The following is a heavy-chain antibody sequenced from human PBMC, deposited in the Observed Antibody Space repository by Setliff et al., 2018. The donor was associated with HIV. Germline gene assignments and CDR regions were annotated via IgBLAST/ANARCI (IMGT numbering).Heavy chain of an antibody. CDR3: ARIGNLWSGYYPYYYYYYMDV. V-gene: IGHV3-7*01. J-gene: IGHJ6*03. CDR1: GFTFSRYW. CDR2: IKQDGSEK. Sequence: HPGGSLRLSCAASGFTFSRYWMSWVRQAPGKGLEWVANIKQDGSEKYYADSVKGRFTISRDNAKNSLYLQMNSLRAEDTAVYYCARIGNLWSGYYPYYYYYYMDVWGKGTTVTVSS. D-gene: IGHD3-3*01.